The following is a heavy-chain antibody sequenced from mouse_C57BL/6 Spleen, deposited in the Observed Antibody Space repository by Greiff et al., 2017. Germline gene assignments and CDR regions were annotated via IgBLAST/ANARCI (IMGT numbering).Heavy chain of an antibody. Sequence: QVQLQQPGAELVKPGASVKLSCKASGYTFTSYWMQWVKQRPGQGLEWIGEIDPSDSYTNYNQKLKGKATLTVDTSSSTSYMQLSSLTSEDSAVYYCARGYYGSSYDWFAYWGQGTLVTVSA. J-gene: IGHJ3*01. V-gene: IGHV1-50*01. CDR1: GYTFTSYW. CDR2: IDPSDSYT. D-gene: IGHD1-1*01. CDR3: ARGYYGSSYDWFAY.